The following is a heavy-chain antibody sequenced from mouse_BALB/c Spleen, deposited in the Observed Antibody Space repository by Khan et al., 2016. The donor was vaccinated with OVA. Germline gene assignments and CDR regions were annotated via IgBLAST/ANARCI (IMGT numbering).Heavy chain of an antibody. J-gene: IGHJ3*01. CDR1: GFSLTDYG. D-gene: IGHD1-2*01. CDR2: IWGDGST. CDR3: ARELRLGGFAY. Sequence: QMQLEESGPGLVAPSQSLSITCTVSGFSLTDYGVNWVRQPPGKRLEWLGMIWGDGSTDYDSALKSRLSINKDNSKSQVFLKMNSLQTDDTARYXCARELRLGGFAYWGQGTLVTVSA. V-gene: IGHV2-6-7*01.